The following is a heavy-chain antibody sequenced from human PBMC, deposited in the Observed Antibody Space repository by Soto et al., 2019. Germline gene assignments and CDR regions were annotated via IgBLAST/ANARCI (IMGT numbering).Heavy chain of an antibody. J-gene: IGHJ6*03. D-gene: IGHD2-21*01. CDR1: GFTFSSYS. CDR3: ARAGYCGGDCYPYYYYYMDV. Sequence: GGSLRLSCAASGFTFSSYSMNWVRQAPGKGLEWVSSISSSSSYIYYADSVKGRFTISRDNAKNSLYLQMNSLRAEDTAVYYCARAGYCGGDCYPYYYYYMDVWGKGTTVTVSS. V-gene: IGHV3-21*01. CDR2: ISSSSSYI.